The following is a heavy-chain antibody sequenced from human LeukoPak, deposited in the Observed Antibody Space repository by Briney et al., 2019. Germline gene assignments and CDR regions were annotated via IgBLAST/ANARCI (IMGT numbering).Heavy chain of an antibody. V-gene: IGHV3-7*01. CDR2: IKQDGSEK. D-gene: IGHD6-13*01. CDR1: GFTFSSYW. Sequence: GGSLRLSCAASGFTFSSYWMSWVRQAPGKGLEWVANIKQDGSEKYYVDSVKGRFTISRDNAKNSLYLQMSSLRAEDTAVYYCARVRGSSWYDAFDIWGQGTTVTVSS. J-gene: IGHJ3*02. CDR3: ARVRGSSWYDAFDI.